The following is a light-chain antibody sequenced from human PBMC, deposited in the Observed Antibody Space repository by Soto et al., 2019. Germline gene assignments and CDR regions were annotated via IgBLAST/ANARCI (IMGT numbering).Light chain of an antibody. Sequence: DIQRTQSPSTLSASVGDRVSITCRASQSVGNSLAWYQQRPGKAPKLLIYDASSLESGVPSRFSGSGSGTEFTLTISSLQPDDFATYYCQQYNSYSTFGQGTRLEIK. CDR1: QSVGNS. CDR2: DAS. V-gene: IGKV1-5*01. J-gene: IGKJ5*01. CDR3: QQYNSYST.